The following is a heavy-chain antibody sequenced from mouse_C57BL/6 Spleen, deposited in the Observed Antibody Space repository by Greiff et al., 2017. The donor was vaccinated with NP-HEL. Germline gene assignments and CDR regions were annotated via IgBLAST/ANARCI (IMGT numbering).Heavy chain of an antibody. Sequence: QVQLQQPGAELVKPGASVKMSCKASGYTFTSYWITWVKQRPGQGLEWIGDIYPGSGSTNYNEKFKSKATLTVDPSSSTAYMQLSSLTSEDSAVYYCARTSITTVVATDYFDYWGQGTTLTVSS. CDR1: GYTFTSYW. V-gene: IGHV1-55*01. CDR3: ARTSITTVVATDYFDY. D-gene: IGHD1-1*01. CDR2: IYPGSGST. J-gene: IGHJ2*01.